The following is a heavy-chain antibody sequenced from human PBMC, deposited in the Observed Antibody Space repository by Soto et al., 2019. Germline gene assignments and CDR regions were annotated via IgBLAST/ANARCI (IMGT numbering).Heavy chain of an antibody. V-gene: IGHV4-59*01. J-gene: IGHJ4*02. Sequence: QVQLQESGPGLVKPSETLSLTCTVSGGSISSYYWSWIRKPPRKGLEWIGYIYYSGSTNYDPSLQSRVTTSVDTSKNQFSLKLSAVTAADTAVYYCAREGKEGASFDYWGQGTLVTLSS. CDR1: GGSISSYY. D-gene: IGHD3-10*01. CDR3: AREGKEGASFDY. CDR2: IYYSGST.